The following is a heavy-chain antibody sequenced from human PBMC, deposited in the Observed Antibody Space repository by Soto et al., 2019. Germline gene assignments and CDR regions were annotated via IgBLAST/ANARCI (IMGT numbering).Heavy chain of an antibody. CDR2: IYYSGGT. J-gene: IGHJ4*02. V-gene: IGHV4-31*03. CDR1: VGSLNSGDYY. Sequence: QVQLQESGPGLVRPSETLSLTCTVSVGSLNSGDYYWTWIRQHTGEGLEWIGYIYYSGGTFYNPSLKSRLTMSVDTFKNQCSRRLHSGTAADTAADYCARLRAVGATAADYWGQGTLGTVSS. D-gene: IGHD1-26*01. CDR3: ARLRAVGATAADY.